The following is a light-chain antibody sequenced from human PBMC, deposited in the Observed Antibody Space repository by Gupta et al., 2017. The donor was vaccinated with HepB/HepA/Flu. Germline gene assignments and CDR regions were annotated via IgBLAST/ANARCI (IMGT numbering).Light chain of an antibody. Sequence: DIVMTQSPDYLAVSLGERATINCKSTQSVLNSSNNKNYLAWFQQRPGQPPRLLIYWASTRGSGVPDRFSGSGSGTDFTLTIRSLQAENVAVYYCQQYYSSPPWTFGQETKVEIK. CDR2: WAS. V-gene: IGKV4-1*01. J-gene: IGKJ1*01. CDR3: QQYYSSPPWT. CDR1: QSVLNSSNNKNY.